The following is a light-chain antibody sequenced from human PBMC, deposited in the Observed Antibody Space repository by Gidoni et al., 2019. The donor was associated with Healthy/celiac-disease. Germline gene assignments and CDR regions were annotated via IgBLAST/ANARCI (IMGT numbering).Light chain of an antibody. CDR2: GAS. J-gene: IGKJ5*01. Sequence: DIVLMQSPGTLTLSPGERATLSCRASQCVSSSYLAWYQQKPGQAPKLLIYGASSMDTGIPDRFSGSGSGTDFTLTISRLEPEDFAVYYCQQYGSSPITFGQGTRLEIK. CDR3: QQYGSSPIT. CDR1: QCVSSSY. V-gene: IGKV3-20*01.